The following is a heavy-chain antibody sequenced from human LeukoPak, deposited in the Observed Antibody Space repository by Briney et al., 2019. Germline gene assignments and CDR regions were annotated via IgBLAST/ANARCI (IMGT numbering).Heavy chain of an antibody. CDR3: ARDGVLSVAGYYYYYGMDV. Sequence: GGSLRLSCAASGFTFSSYWMSWVRQAPGKGLEWVANIKQDGSEKYYVDSVKGRFTISRDNAKNSLYLQMNSLRAEDTAVYYCARDGVLSVAGYYYYYGMDVWGKGTTVTASS. J-gene: IGHJ6*04. V-gene: IGHV3-7*03. D-gene: IGHD6-19*01. CDR1: GFTFSSYW. CDR2: IKQDGSEK.